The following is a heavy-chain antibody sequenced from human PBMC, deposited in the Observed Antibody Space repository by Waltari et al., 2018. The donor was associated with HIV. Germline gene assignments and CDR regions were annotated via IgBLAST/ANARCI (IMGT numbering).Heavy chain of an antibody. D-gene: IGHD3-10*01. CDR1: RYTSTAYC. V-gene: IGHV5-51*01. J-gene: IGHJ4*01. CDR3: ATYPDLTGSCSSDICSPYFDS. Sequence: EVQLVQSGAEVRRPRASLQIPRKGSRYTSTAYCIRCERQTSAQDLESMGIIYPDDSDTRYSPAFPGHVTISADKSLDTAYLQWSSPKASDTAIYYCATYPDLTGSCSSDICSPYFDSWGHGTLVAVSS. CDR2: IYPDDSDT.